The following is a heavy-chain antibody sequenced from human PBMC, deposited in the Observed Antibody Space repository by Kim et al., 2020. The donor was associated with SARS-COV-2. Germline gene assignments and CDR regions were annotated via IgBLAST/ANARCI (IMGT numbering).Heavy chain of an antibody. CDR2: ISGSGGST. CDR3: AKDGLYCSGGSCYSLRAFDI. CDR1: GFTFSSYA. D-gene: IGHD2-15*01. Sequence: GGSLRLSCAASGFTFSSYAMSWVRQAPGKGLEWVSAISGSGGSTYYADSVKGRFTISRDNSKNTLYLQMNSLRAEDTAVYYCAKDGLYCSGGSCYSLRAFDIWGQGTMVTVSS. V-gene: IGHV3-23*01. J-gene: IGHJ3*02.